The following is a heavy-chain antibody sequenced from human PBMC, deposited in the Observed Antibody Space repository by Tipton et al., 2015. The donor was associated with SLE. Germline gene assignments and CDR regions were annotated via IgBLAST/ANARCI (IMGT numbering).Heavy chain of an antibody. CDR2: INQGGST. CDR1: GGSFSSHY. V-gene: IGHV4-34*01. CDR3: ARGRARSSDYVAYWYFDL. Sequence: TLSLTCAVYGGSFSSHYWSWIRQPPGTGLEWIGEINQGGSTKYNPSLKSRVIISVDTSKNQFSLKLSSVTAADTAVYYCARGRARSSDYVAYWYFDLWGRGTQVSVSS. J-gene: IGHJ2*01. D-gene: IGHD5-12*01.